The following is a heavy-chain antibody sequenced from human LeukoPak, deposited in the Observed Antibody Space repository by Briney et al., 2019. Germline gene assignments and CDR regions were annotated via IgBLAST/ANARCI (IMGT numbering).Heavy chain of an antibody. J-gene: IGHJ4*02. V-gene: IGHV3-30-3*01. CDR1: GFTFSSYA. CDR3: ARDRPTVTWKFDY. CDR2: ISYDGSNK. D-gene: IGHD4-17*01. Sequence: PGGSLRLSCAASGFTFSSYAMHWVRQAPGKGLEWVAVISYDGSNKYYADSVKGRFSISRDNSKNTLYLQMNSLRAEDTAVYYCARDRPTVTWKFDYWGQGTLVTVSS.